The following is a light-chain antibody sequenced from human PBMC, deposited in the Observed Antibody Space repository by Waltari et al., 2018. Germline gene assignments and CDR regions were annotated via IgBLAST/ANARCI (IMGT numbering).Light chain of an antibody. CDR2: RVS. CDR1: QSLLYRDGYTY. J-gene: IGKJ1*01. CDR3: MQGAHWPPT. Sequence: DVVVTQSPLSLPVHPGQPASMSCRSSQSLLYRDGYTYLNWFHQRPGQSPRRLIYRVSSRDSGVPDRFSGSGSGADFTLNISRVEAEDVGVYYCMQGAHWPPTFGQGTNLDIK. V-gene: IGKV2-30*01.